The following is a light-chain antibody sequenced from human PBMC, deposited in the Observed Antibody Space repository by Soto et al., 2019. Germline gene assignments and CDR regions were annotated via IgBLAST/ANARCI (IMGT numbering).Light chain of an antibody. CDR2: GAS. Sequence: EIVLTQSPGTLSLSPGERATLSCRASQRVSSSYLAWYQQTPGQAPRLLIYGASTRATGIPDRFSGSGSGTDFTLTISILEPVDFAVYFCQRYGSSPPFTSGQGTKVEI. V-gene: IGKV3-20*01. J-gene: IGKJ2*01. CDR3: QRYGSSPPFT. CDR1: QRVSSSY.